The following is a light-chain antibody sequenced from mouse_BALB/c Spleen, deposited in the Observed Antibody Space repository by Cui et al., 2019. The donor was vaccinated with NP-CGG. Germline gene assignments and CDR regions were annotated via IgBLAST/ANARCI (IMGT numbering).Light chain of an antibody. CDR1: NGAVTTTNY. CDR3: ALWYSNHWV. Sequence: QAVVTQESALTTSPGETVTLTCRSSNGAVTTTNYANWVQEKPDHLFTGLIGGTNNRAPGVSARFSGSLIGDRAALTITGAQTEDEAIYFCALWYSNHWVFGGGTKLTVL. CDR2: GTN. J-gene: IGLJ1*01. V-gene: IGLV1*01.